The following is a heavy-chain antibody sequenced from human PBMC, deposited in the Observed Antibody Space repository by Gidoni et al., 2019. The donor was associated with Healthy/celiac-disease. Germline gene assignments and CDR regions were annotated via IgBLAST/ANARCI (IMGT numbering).Heavy chain of an antibody. J-gene: IGHJ5*02. Sequence: ELQLVESGGGRVKPGGSMRLSCAAAGFTCSSYSMHWVRQAPGKGLEWVLSISSSSSDKYYADSVKGRITISRYNANNPLYLQMNSLRAEDTAVYYFAKSYRYQLRNLFDPWGQGTLVTVSS. CDR3: AKSYRYQLRNLFDP. CDR1: GFTCSSYS. V-gene: IGHV3-21*01. CDR2: ISSSSSDK. D-gene: IGHD2-2*01.